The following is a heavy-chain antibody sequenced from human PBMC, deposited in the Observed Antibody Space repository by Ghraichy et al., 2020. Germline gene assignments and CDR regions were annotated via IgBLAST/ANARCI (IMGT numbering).Heavy chain of an antibody. CDR1: GFTFSTYW. V-gene: IGHV3-7*03. J-gene: IGHJ4*02. CDR3: ARDSGDRPAVGTFDY. Sequence: GSLRLSCEASGFTFSTYWVTWVRQAPGRGLEWLANIKGDGTERYYADSLKGRFTISRDNAKNSLFLQMDSLRAEDTAVYYCARDSGDRPAVGTFDYWGQGTLVTVSS. CDR2: IKGDGTER. D-gene: IGHD6-13*01.